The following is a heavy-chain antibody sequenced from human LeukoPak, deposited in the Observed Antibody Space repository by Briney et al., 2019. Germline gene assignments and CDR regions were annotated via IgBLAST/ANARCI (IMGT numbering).Heavy chain of an antibody. J-gene: IGHJ3*02. CDR1: GGSISSSSYY. CDR2: IYYSGST. CDR3: ARCGSGLRNAFDI. V-gene: IGHV4-39*07. D-gene: IGHD2-21*01. Sequence: PSETLSLTCTVSGGSISSSSYYWGWIRQPPGKGLEWIGSIYYSGSTYYNPSLKSRVTISVDTSKDQFSLKLSSVTAADTAVYYCARCGSGLRNAFDIWGQGTMVTVSS.